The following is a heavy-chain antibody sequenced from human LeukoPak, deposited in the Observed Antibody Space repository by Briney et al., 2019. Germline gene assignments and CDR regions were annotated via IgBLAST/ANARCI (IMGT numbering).Heavy chain of an antibody. Sequence: GGSLRLSCAASGFTFSSYAMSWVRQAPGKGLELVSAISGSGGSTYYADSVKGRFTISGDNSKNTLYLQMNSLRAEDTAVYYCAKSSYYDSSGYYGRTIFDYWGQGTLVTVSS. CDR1: GFTFSSYA. CDR2: ISGSGGST. J-gene: IGHJ4*02. CDR3: AKSSYYDSSGYYGRTIFDY. D-gene: IGHD3-22*01. V-gene: IGHV3-23*01.